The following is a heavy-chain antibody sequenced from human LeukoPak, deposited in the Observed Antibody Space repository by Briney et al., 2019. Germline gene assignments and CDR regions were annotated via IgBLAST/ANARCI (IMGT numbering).Heavy chain of an antibody. D-gene: IGHD1-26*01. V-gene: IGHV1-8*01. CDR2: MNPNSGNT. Sequence: ASVKVSCKASGYTFTSYDINWVRQATGQGLEWMGWMNPNSGNTGYAQKFQGRVTMTRNTSISTAYMELGSLRSEDTAVYYCARVRGSYRYYYMDVWGKGTTVTVSS. CDR1: GYTFTSYD. J-gene: IGHJ6*03. CDR3: ARVRGSYRYYYMDV.